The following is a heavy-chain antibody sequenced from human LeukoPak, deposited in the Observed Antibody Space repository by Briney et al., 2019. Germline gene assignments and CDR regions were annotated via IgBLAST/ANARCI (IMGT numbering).Heavy chain of an antibody. Sequence: SETLSLTCTVSGGSISSSNSYWGWIRQSPGKGLEWIGTISYSGSTYYNPSLNSRVTISVDTSKNQFSLKLSSVTAADTAIYYCARDAAKAQLAYFDYWGQGTLVTVSS. J-gene: IGHJ4*02. CDR1: GGSISSSNSY. CDR3: ARDAAKAQLAYFDY. CDR2: ISYSGST. D-gene: IGHD6-13*01. V-gene: IGHV4-39*02.